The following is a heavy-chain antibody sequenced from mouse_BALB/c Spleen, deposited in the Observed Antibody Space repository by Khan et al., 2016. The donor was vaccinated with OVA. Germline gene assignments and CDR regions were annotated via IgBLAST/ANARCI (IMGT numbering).Heavy chain of an antibody. D-gene: IGHD2-3*01. J-gene: IGHJ2*01. CDR1: GYTFTDYA. V-gene: IGHV1S137*01. Sequence: QVQLQQSGPELVRPGVSVKISCKGSGYTFTDYAMYWVRQSHAKSLEWIGLISTYSGNTNYNQKFRGKATMTVDKSSSTAYMELARLTSEDSAIDYGARPAYDGYYDYWGQGTTLIVSS. CDR3: ARPAYDGYYDY. CDR2: ISTYSGNT.